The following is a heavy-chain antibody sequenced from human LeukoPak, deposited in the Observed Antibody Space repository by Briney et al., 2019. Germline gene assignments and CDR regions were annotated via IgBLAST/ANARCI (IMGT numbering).Heavy chain of an antibody. D-gene: IGHD6-19*01. CDR3: ARVINRGNKYKAAVAGEDAFDI. J-gene: IGHJ3*02. CDR1: AYSINNGYF. V-gene: IGHV4-38-2*02. CDR2: IYHSGNT. Sequence: PSETLSLTCIVSAYSINNGYFWGWIRQPPGKGLEWIGNIYHSGNTYYNPSLESRVTISLDTSKNQFSLKLSSVTAADTAMYYCARVINRGNKYKAAVAGEDAFDIWGQGTMVTVSS.